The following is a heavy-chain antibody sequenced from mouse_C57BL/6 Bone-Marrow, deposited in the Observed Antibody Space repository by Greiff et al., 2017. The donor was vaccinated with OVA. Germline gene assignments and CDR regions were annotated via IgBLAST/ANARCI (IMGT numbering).Heavy chain of an antibody. CDR3: ARNYGSSYGYFDV. CDR1: GYTFTSYW. Sequence: QVQLKQSGAELVKPGASVKLSCKASGYTFTSYWMHWVKQRPGQGLAWIGMIHPNSGSTNYNEKFKSKATLTVDKSSSTAYMQLSSLTSEDSAVYYCARNYGSSYGYFDVWGTGTTVTVSS. CDR2: IHPNSGST. D-gene: IGHD1-1*01. J-gene: IGHJ1*03. V-gene: IGHV1-64*01.